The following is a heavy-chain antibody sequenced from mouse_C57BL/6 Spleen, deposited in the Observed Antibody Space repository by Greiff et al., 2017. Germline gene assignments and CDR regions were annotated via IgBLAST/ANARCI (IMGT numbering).Heavy chain of an antibody. CDR2: IYPGSGST. V-gene: IGHV1-55*01. CDR1: GYTFTSYW. Sequence: VQLQQPGAELVKPGASVKMSCKASGYTFTSYWITWVKQRPGQGLEWIGDIYPGSGSTNYNEKFKSKATLTVDQSSSTAYMQLSSLTSEDSAVYYCARGDTVGYFDVWGTGTTVTVSS. CDR3: ARGDTVGYFDV. J-gene: IGHJ1*03.